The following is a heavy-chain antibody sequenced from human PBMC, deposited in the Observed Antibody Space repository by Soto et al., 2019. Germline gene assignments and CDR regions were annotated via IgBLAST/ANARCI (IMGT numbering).Heavy chain of an antibody. V-gene: IGHV3-21*01. CDR2: ISSGSSYI. CDR1: GFTFSSYS. CDR3: ARDHTLPWFDP. Sequence: EVQLVESGGGLVKPGGSLRLSCAASGFTFSSYSMNWVRQAPGKGLEWVSSISSGSSYIYYADSVKGRFTISRDNAKNSLYLQMNSLRAEDTAVYYCARDHTLPWFDPWGQGTLVTLSS. J-gene: IGHJ5*02.